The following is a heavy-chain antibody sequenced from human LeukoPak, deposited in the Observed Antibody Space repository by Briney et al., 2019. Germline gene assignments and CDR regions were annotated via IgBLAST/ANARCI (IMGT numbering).Heavy chain of an antibody. CDR3: ARGAPHWYFDL. V-gene: IGHV4-59*01. CDR2: IYYSGST. CDR1: GGSFSGYY. J-gene: IGHJ2*01. Sequence: SETLSLTCAVYGGSFSGYYWSWIRQPPGKGLEWIGYIYYSGSTNYNPSLKSRVTISVDTSKNQFSLKLSSVTAADTAVYYCARGAPHWYFDLWGRGTLVTVSS.